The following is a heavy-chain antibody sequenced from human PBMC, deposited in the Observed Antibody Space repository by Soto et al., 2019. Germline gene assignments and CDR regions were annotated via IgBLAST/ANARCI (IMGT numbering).Heavy chain of an antibody. CDR2: ISYDGSNK. CDR3: ARAGTGVTGTTDWYFAL. J-gene: IGHJ2*01. CDR1: GFTFCSYA. V-gene: IGHV3-30-3*01. Sequence: QVQLVESGGGVVQPGRSLRLSCAASGFTFCSYAMHWVRQAPGKGLEWMAVISYDGSNKYYADSVKGRFTISRDNPKNTLYLQMNSMRADDTAVYYCARAGTGVTGTTDWYFALWGRGTLITDSS. D-gene: IGHD1-20*01.